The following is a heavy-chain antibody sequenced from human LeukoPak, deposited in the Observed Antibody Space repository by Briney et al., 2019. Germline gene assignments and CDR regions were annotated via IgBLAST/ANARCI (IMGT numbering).Heavy chain of an antibody. CDR2: INTDGSNT. Sequence: PGGSLRLSCVASGFTFSNYWIHWVRQAPGKGLVWVSRINTDGSNTNYADSVKGRFTISRDNTKNTAYLQMNSLRAEDTAVYYCSRSRQTDYWGQGTLSPSPQ. J-gene: IGHJ4*02. CDR3: SRSRQTDY. CDR1: GFTFSNYW. V-gene: IGHV3-74*01.